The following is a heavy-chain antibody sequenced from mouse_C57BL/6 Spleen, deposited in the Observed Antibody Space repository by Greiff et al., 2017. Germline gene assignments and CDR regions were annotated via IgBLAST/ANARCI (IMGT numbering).Heavy chain of an antibody. J-gene: IGHJ3*01. D-gene: IGHD2-1*01. CDR1: GFSLTSYG. Sequence: VKLMESGPGLVAPSQSLSITCTVSGFSLTSYGVDWVRQSPGKGLEWLGVIWGVGSTNYNSALKSRLSISKDNSKSQVYLKMNSLQTDDTAMYYCASGGGYGNYPFAYWGQGTLVTVSA. CDR2: IWGVGST. V-gene: IGHV2-6*01. CDR3: ASGGGYGNYPFAY.